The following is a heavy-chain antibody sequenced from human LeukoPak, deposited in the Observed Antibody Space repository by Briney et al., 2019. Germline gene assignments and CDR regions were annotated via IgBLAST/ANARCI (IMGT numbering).Heavy chain of an antibody. Sequence: GGSLRLSCAASGFTFSGYAIHGVRQAPGKGLEWVAVISYDGSNRYYADSVKGRFTISRDNSRNTPYLQMNGLRPEDTAVYYCARQIYPLYYFDYWGQGTLVTVSS. V-gene: IGHV3-30-3*01. J-gene: IGHJ4*02. CDR2: ISYDGSNR. D-gene: IGHD2-2*02. CDR3: ARQIYPLYYFDY. CDR1: GFTFSGYA.